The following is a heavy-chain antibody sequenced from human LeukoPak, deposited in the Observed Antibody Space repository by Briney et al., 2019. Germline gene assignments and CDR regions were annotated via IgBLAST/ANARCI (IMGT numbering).Heavy chain of an antibody. J-gene: IGHJ3*02. CDR2: IYYSGST. V-gene: IGHV4-39*07. Sequence: PSETLSLTCTVSGGSISSSSYYWGWIRQPPGKGLEWIGSIYYSGSTYYNPSLKSRVTISVDTSKNQFSLKLSSVTAADTAVYYCARGGIPAIRAKGAFDIWGQGTMVTVSS. CDR3: ARGGIPAIRAKGAFDI. CDR1: GGSISSSSYY. D-gene: IGHD2-2*01.